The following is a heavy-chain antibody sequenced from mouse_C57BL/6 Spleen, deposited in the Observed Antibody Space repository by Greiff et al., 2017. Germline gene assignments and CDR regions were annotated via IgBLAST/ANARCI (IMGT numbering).Heavy chain of an antibody. J-gene: IGHJ1*03. V-gene: IGHV1-69*01. D-gene: IGHD4-1*01. CDR2: IDPSDSYT. CDR3: ARRGGLGRYFDV. Sequence: VQLQQPGAELVMPGASVTLSCKASGYTFTSYWMHWVKQRPGQGLDLIGDIDPSDSYTTYNQKFKGKSTLTVDKSSSTAYMQRSSLTSEDSAVYYCARRGGLGRYFDVWGTGTTVTVSS. CDR1: GYTFTSYW.